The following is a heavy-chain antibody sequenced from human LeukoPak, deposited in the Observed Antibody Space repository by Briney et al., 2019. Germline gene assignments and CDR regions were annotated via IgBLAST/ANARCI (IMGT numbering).Heavy chain of an antibody. CDR1: GFTFSTYT. CDR2: ISSSSSYI. Sequence: GGSLRLSCAASGFTFSTYTINWVRQAPGKGLEWVSSISSSSSYIYYADSVKGRFTISRDNAKNSLYLQMNSLRAEDTAVYHCARDRLLEDRDYSYYYYMDVWGKGATVTVSS. V-gene: IGHV3-21*01. D-gene: IGHD1-1*01. J-gene: IGHJ6*03. CDR3: ARDRLLEDRDYSYYYYMDV.